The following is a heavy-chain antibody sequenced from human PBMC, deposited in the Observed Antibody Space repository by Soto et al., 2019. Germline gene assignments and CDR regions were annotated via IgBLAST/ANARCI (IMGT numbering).Heavy chain of an antibody. V-gene: IGHV1-69*02. CDR3: ASPCSSTSCYS. CDR1: GGTFSSYP. J-gene: IGHJ4*02. CDR2: IIPILGIA. Sequence: QVQLVQSGAEVTKPGSSVKVSCKASGGTFSSYPISWVRQAPGQGLEWMGRIIPILGIANYAQKFQGRGAITADKSTSSAYMELSSMRSEDTAVYYCASPCSSTSCYSWGQGTLVTVSS. D-gene: IGHD2-2*02.